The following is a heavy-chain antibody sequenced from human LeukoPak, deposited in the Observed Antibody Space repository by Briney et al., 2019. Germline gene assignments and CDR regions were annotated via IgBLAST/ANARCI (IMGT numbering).Heavy chain of an antibody. CDR1: GGSISSYY. D-gene: IGHD3-3*01. Sequence: TSETLSLTCTVSGGSISSYYWSWIRQPAGKGLEWIGRIYTSGSTNYNPSLKSRVTMSVDTSKNQFSLKLSSVTAADTAVYYCARVGSTIFGVVITPDYYFDYWGQGTLVTVSS. V-gene: IGHV4-4*07. CDR2: IYTSGST. CDR3: ARVGSTIFGVVITPDYYFDY. J-gene: IGHJ4*02.